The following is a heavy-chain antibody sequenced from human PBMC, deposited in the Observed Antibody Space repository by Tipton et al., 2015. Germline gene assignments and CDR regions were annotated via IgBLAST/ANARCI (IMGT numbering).Heavy chain of an antibody. D-gene: IGHD3-9*01. CDR3: ARMSRPLDDYLLTAYYSFYKGMDV. J-gene: IGHJ6*02. Sequence: GSLRLSCAASGFDFGEYTMNWVRQAPGKGLEWVSSISSSGKNVNYVDSVKGRFTISRDNDKTSLYLQMDSLRDEDTAVYYCARMSRPLDDYLLTAYYSFYKGMDVWGPGTTVSVSS. CDR2: ISSSGKNV. V-gene: IGHV3-21*04. CDR1: GFDFGEYT.